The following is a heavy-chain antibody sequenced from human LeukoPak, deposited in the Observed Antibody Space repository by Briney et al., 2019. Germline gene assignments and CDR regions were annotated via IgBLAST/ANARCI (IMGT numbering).Heavy chain of an antibody. D-gene: IGHD2-2*01. J-gene: IGHJ6*04. V-gene: IGHV3-7*01. CDR1: GFTFSSYW. Sequence: GGSLRLSCAASGFTFSSYWMSWVRQAPGKGLEWVANIKQAGSETYYVDSVKGRFTISRDNAKNSLYLQMNSLRAEDTAVYYCARDELLGYCSSTSCWGDWGKGTTVTVSS. CDR2: IKQAGSET. CDR3: ARDELLGYCSSTSCWGD.